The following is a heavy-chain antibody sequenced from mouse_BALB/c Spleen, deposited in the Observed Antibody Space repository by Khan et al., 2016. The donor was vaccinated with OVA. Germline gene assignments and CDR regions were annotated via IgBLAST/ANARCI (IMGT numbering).Heavy chain of an antibody. CDR1: GYSITSDYA. J-gene: IGHJ1*01. Sequence: VQLKESGPGLVKPSQSLSLTCTVTGYSITSDYAWNWIRQFPGNKLEWMGYITYSGSTSYNPSLKSRISITRDTSKNQFFLQLNSVTTEDTDTYFCARRSGWGAGTAVTVSS. V-gene: IGHV3-2*02. CDR2: ITYSGST. D-gene: IGHD1-3*01. CDR3: ARRSG.